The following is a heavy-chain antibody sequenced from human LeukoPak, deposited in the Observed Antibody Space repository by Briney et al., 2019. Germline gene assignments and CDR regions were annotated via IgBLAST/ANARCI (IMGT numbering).Heavy chain of an antibody. CDR1: GFSVSSNY. J-gene: IGHJ5*02. V-gene: IGHV3-53*01. CDR3: ARDSAYNWFDP. CDR2: IYSGGST. Sequence: QTGGSLRLSCAASGFSVSSNYMSWVRQAPGKGLEWVSVIYSGGSTYYADSVKGRFTISRDNSKNTLYLQMNSLRAEDTAVYYCARDSAYNWFDPWGQGTLVTVSS. D-gene: IGHD1-14*01.